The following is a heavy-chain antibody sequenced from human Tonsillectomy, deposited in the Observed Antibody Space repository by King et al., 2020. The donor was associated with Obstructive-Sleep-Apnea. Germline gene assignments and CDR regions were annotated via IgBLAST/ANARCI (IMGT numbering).Heavy chain of an antibody. Sequence: LQLQESGPGLVKPSETLSLRCTVSGGSVSSTTHYWGWIRQPPGKGLEWIGSIYYSGNTYYNPSLKSRITISVDTSNNQFSLNLSSVTAADTAMYYCARVVAITADYNFDYWGRGTLVTVSS. CDR1: GGSVSSTTHY. J-gene: IGHJ4*02. V-gene: IGHV4-39*07. CDR2: IYYSGNT. CDR3: ARVVAITADYNFDY. D-gene: IGHD6-13*01.